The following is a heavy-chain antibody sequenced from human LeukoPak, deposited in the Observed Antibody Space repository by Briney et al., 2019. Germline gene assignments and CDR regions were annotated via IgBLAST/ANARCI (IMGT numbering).Heavy chain of an antibody. CDR1: GYSFTSYW. CDR2: IYPSDSDT. Sequence: GESLKISCKASGYSFTSYWIGWVRQMPGKGLEWMGIIYPSDSDTRYSPSFQGQVTISVDKSISTAYLQRSSLKASDTAMYYCARRGYCSSTSCYVLEVWGQGALITVSS. D-gene: IGHD2-2*01. J-gene: IGHJ4*02. CDR3: ARRGYCSSTSCYVLEV. V-gene: IGHV5-51*01.